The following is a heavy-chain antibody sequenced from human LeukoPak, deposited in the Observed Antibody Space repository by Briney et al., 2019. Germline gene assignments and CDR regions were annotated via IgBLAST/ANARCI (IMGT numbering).Heavy chain of an antibody. D-gene: IGHD2-2*01. Sequence: PGGSLRLSCAASGFIFNDYAMSWVRQAPGEGLEWVSSISNSGGSTYYADFVKGRFTISRDNSKNTLYLQMNSLRAEDTAVYYCARDNVVVPAAIETLALDYWGQGTLVTVSS. CDR1: GFIFNDYA. CDR2: ISNSGGST. V-gene: IGHV3-23*01. J-gene: IGHJ4*02. CDR3: ARDNVVVPAAIETLALDY.